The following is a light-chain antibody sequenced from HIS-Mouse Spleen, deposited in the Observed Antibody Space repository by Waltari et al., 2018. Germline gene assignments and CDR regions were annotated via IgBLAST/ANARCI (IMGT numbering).Light chain of an antibody. V-gene: IGLV1-47*01. CDR3: AAWDDSLSGPV. J-gene: IGLJ3*02. Sequence: QSVLTQPPSASGTPGQRVTISCSGSSSNIGSNYVYWYQQLPGTAPKLLSYRNNQRPSGVPDRFSGSKSSTSASLAISGLRSEDEADYYCAAWDDSLSGPVFGGGTKLTVL. CDR1: SSNIGSNY. CDR2: RNN.